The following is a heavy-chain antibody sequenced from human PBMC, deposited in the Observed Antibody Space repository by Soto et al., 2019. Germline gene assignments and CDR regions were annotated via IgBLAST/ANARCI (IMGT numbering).Heavy chain of an antibody. V-gene: IGHV1-3*01. J-gene: IGHJ6*02. Sequence: ASVKVSFKASGYTFTSYAMHWVRQAPGQRLEWMGWINAGNGNTKYPQKFQGRVTITRDTSASTAYMELSSLRSEDTAVYYCARDPRYYGMDVWGQGTTVTVSS. CDR3: ARDPRYYGMDV. CDR1: GYTFTSYA. CDR2: INAGNGNT.